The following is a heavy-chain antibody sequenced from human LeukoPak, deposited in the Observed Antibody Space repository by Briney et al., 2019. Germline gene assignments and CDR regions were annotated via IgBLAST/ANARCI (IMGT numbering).Heavy chain of an antibody. Sequence: GGSLRLSCAASGFAFYDYAMSWVRQPPGKGLEWVSVISGGDGSTHYADSVKGRFTISRDNSKNTLYLQMNSLRAEDTAVYYCAKDHSSTWFGSFNYWGQGTLVTVSS. V-gene: IGHV3-23*01. D-gene: IGHD6-13*01. CDR2: ISGGDGST. CDR3: AKDHSSTWFGSFNY. J-gene: IGHJ4*02. CDR1: GFAFYDYA.